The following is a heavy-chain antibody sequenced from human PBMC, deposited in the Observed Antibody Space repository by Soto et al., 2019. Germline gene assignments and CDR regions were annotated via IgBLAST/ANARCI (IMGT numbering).Heavy chain of an antibody. CDR3: ARDHRYCISTSCYFPTKWKPQKYGMDV. V-gene: IGHV3-53*01. CDR1: GFTVSSNY. D-gene: IGHD2-2*01. Sequence: GGSLRLSCAASGFTVSSNYMSWVRQAPGKGLEWVSVIYSGGSTYYADSVKSRFTISRDNSKNTLYLQMNSLRAEDTAVYYCARDHRYCISTSCYFPTKWKPQKYGMDVWGQGTTVTVSS. J-gene: IGHJ6*02. CDR2: IYSGGST.